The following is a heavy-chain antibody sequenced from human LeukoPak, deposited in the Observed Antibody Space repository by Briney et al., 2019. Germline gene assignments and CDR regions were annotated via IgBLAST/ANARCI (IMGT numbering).Heavy chain of an antibody. CDR3: ASGSYWYYYYYMDV. CDR1: GFTVSSNY. D-gene: IGHD1-26*01. CDR2: IYSGGST. Sequence: PGGSLRLSCAASGFTVSSNYMSWVRQAPGKGLEWVSVIYSGGSTYYADSVKGRFTISRDNSKHTLYLQMNSLRAEDRAVYYCASGSYWYYYYYMDVWGKGTTVTVSS. J-gene: IGHJ6*03. V-gene: IGHV3-53*01.